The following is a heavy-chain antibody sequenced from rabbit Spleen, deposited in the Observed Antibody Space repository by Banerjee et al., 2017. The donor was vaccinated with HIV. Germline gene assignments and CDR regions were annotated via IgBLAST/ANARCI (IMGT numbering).Heavy chain of an antibody. CDR3: ARDGAGGSYFAL. CDR1: GFTLSSYY. Sequence: QSLEESGGALVKPGASLTLTCTASGFTLSSYYMNWVRQAPGKGLEWIGYIDPVFGITYYANWVNGRFSISRENAQNTVLLQMTSLTAADTATYFCARDGAGGSYFALWGPGTLVTVS. V-gene: IGHV1S40*01. D-gene: IGHD8-1*01. J-gene: IGHJ4*01. CDR2: IDPVFGIT.